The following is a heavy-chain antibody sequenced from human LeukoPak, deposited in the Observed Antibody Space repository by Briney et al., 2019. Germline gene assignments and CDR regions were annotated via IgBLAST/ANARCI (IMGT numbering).Heavy chain of an antibody. Sequence: GGSLRLSCAASGFTVSSNYMSWVRQAPGKGLEWVSAISGSGGSTYYADSVKGRFTISRDNSKNTLYLQMNSLRAEDTAVYYCAKETDYYDSSGYTDYWGQGTLVTVSS. J-gene: IGHJ4*02. D-gene: IGHD3-22*01. CDR2: ISGSGGST. CDR3: AKETDYYDSSGYTDY. V-gene: IGHV3-23*01. CDR1: GFTVSSNY.